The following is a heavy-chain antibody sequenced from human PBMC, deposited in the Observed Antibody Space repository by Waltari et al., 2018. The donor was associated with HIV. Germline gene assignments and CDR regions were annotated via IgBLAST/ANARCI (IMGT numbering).Heavy chain of an antibody. CDR3: ATTHGSGDYDNDFDY. CDR2: INQAGTER. CDR1: GCTFSFCC. V-gene: IGHV3-7*01. D-gene: IGHD3-10*01. J-gene: IGHJ4*02. Sequence: EVRLVESGGGWVQPGGSLTLTCETSGCTFSFCCLSEVRRARGNGVGCVANINQAGTERHYVDSVRSRFTISRDNGKRSSFLQMNSLTVEDTAVYYCATTHGSGDYDNDFDYWGQGTLV.